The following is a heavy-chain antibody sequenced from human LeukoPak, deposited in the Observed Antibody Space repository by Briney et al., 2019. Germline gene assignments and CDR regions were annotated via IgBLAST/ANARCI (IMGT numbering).Heavy chain of an antibody. Sequence: SETLSLTCTVSGGSISSSSYYWGWIRQPPGKGLEWIGSIYYSGSTYYNPSLKSRVTISVDTSKNQYSLKLSSVTAADTAVYYCARLHITIFGVVNWFDPWGQGTLVTVSS. CDR3: ARLHITIFGVVNWFDP. V-gene: IGHV4-39*01. D-gene: IGHD3-3*01. J-gene: IGHJ5*02. CDR1: GGSISSSSYY. CDR2: IYYSGST.